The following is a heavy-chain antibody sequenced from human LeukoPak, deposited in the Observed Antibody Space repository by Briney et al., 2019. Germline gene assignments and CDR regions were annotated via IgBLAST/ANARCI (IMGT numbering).Heavy chain of an antibody. Sequence: SETLSLTCTVSGGSISSYYWSWIRQPPGKGLEWIGYIYYSGSTNYNPSLKSRVTISVDTSKNQFSLKLSSVTAADTAVYYCARARRYSSSSGGWFDYWGQGTLVTVSS. J-gene: IGHJ4*02. V-gene: IGHV4-59*01. CDR1: GGSISSYY. CDR3: ARARRYSSSSGGWFDY. D-gene: IGHD6-6*01. CDR2: IYYSGST.